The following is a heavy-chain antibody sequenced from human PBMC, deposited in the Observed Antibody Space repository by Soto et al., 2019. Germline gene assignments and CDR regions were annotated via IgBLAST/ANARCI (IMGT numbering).Heavy chain of an antibody. D-gene: IGHD4-17*01. CDR2: IYYSGST. J-gene: IGHJ6*02. CDR3: AREAGSYGDYWVRWGVYYYYCMDV. CDR1: GGSISSSSDY. V-gene: IGHV4-61*05. Sequence: PSQTLSLTCTVSGGSISSSSDYWYWIRQPPGKGLEWIGNIYYSGSTNYNPSLKSRATISVDTSKNQFSLKLSSVTAADTAVYYCAREAGSYGDYWVRWGVYYYYCMDVWGQGTTVTVS.